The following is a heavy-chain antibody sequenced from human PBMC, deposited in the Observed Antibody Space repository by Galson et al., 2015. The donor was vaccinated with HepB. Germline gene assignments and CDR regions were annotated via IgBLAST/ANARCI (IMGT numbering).Heavy chain of an antibody. CDR1: GYTFTSYA. CDR2: INTNTGNP. D-gene: IGHD2-15*01. V-gene: IGHV7-4-1*02. CDR3: ARGYRGYCSGGSCYYFDY. J-gene: IGHJ4*02. Sequence: SVKVSCKASGYTFTSYAMNWVRQAPGQGLEWMGWINTNTGNPTYAQGFTGRFVFSLDTSVSTAYLQISSLKAEDTAVYYCARGYRGYCSGGSCYYFDYWGQGTLVTVSS.